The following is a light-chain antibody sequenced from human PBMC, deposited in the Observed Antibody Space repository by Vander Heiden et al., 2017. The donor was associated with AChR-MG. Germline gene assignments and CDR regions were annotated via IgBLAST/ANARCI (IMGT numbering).Light chain of an antibody. CDR3: QQDYNLPLT. V-gene: IGKV3D-7*01. CDR2: GAS. CDR1: QSVSSSY. Sequence: EIVMTQSPATLSLSPGERATLSCRASQSVSSSYLSWYQQKPGQAPRLLIYGASIRATGIPARFSGSGSGTDFTLTISSLQTEDFAVYYCQQDYNLPLTFGGGTKVEIK. J-gene: IGKJ4*01.